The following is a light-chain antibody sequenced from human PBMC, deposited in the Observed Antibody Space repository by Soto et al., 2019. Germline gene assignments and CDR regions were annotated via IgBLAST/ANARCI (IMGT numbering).Light chain of an antibody. CDR2: EVS. CDR1: SSDIGLYNY. CDR3: SSYAGAINFDV. V-gene: IGLV2-8*01. J-gene: IGLJ3*02. Sequence: QSALTQPPSASGSPGQSVTISCAGTSSDIGLYNYVSWYQHHPGKAPKLIIYEVSKRPSGVPDRFSGSKSGNTASLTVSGLQAEDEADYYCSSYAGAINFDVCGGGTKVTVL.